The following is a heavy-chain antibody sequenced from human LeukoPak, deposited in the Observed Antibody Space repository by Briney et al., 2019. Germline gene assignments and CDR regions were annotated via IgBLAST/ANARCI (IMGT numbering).Heavy chain of an antibody. Sequence: PRGSLRLSCAASGFTFSSYGMSWVRQAPGKGLEWVSAISGSGGSTYYADSVKGRFTISGDNSKNTLYLQMNSLRAEDTAVYYCAKDLEQWLVPYYFDYWGQGTLVTVSS. CDR1: GFTFSSYG. CDR2: ISGSGGST. D-gene: IGHD6-19*01. CDR3: AKDLEQWLVPYYFDY. V-gene: IGHV3-23*01. J-gene: IGHJ4*02.